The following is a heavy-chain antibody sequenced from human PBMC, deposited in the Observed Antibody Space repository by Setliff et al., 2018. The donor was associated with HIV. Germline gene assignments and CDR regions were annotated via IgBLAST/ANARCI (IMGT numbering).Heavy chain of an antibody. CDR1: GGSITNHY. J-gene: IGHJ4*02. D-gene: IGHD5-12*01. CDR3: ARLGDSGYDFRGYFDY. V-gene: IGHV4-59*04. Sequence: SETLSLTCTVSGGSITNHYWSWIRQPAGKGLEWLANVYYSGGTYYDPSLNSRVTISVDTSRNQFSLKLTSVPAADTALYFCARLGDSGYDFRGYFDYWGQGKLVTVSS. CDR2: VYYSGGT.